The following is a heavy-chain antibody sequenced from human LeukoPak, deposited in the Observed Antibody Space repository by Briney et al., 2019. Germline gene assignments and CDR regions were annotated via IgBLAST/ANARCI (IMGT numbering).Heavy chain of an antibody. V-gene: IGHV4-59*01. CDR2: IYYRVTS. CDR1: GDSISTYY. J-gene: IGHJ4*02. Sequence: PETLSLTCTVSGDSISTYYWSWIRQPPGKGLEWIGYIYYRVTSDYNPSLKSRVTMSVDMSTRQISLKLSSVTAADTAVYYCARAVGGDGSGSLWGPGTLVTVSS. D-gene: IGHD3-10*01. CDR3: ARAVGGDGSGSL.